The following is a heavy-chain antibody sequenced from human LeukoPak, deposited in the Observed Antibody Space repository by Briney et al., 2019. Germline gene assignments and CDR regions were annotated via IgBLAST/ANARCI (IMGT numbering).Heavy chain of an antibody. CDR3: ARARGGWLPFDY. Sequence: SEKVSCKASGGTFSSYAISWVRQAPGQGLEWMGGIIPIFGTANYAQKFQGRVTITADESTSTAYMELSSLRSEDTAVYYCARARGGWLPFDYWGQGTLVTVSS. J-gene: IGHJ4*02. CDR1: GGTFSSYA. D-gene: IGHD5-24*01. CDR2: IIPIFGTA. V-gene: IGHV1-69*01.